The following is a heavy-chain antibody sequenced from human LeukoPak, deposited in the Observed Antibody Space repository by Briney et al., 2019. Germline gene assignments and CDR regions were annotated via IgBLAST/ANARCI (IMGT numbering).Heavy chain of an antibody. Sequence: KPSETLSLTCAVYGGSFSGYYWSWIRQPPGKGLGWIGEINHSGSTNYNPSLKSRVTISVDTSKNQFSLKLSSVTAADTAVYYCARQDYVWGSYRYDSWGQGTLVTVSS. CDR2: INHSGST. CDR1: GGSFSGYY. J-gene: IGHJ4*02. CDR3: ARQDYVWGSYRYDS. D-gene: IGHD3-16*02. V-gene: IGHV4-34*01.